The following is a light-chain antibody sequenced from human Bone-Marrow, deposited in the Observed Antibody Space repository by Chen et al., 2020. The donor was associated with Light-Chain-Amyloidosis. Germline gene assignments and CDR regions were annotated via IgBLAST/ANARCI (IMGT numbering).Light chain of an antibody. CDR1: DLPTKY. V-gene: IGLV3-25*03. CDR2: RDT. Sequence: SYELTQPPSVSVSPGQTARITCSGDDLPTKYAYWYQQKPGHAPVLVIHRDTERPSGISERFSGSSSGTTATLTISGVQAEDEADYHCQSADSSGTYEVIFGGGTKLTV. CDR3: QSADSSGTYEVI. J-gene: IGLJ2*01.